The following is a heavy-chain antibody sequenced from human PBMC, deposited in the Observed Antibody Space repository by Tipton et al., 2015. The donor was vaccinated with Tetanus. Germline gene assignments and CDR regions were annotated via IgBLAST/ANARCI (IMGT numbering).Heavy chain of an antibody. Sequence: QLVQSGAEVKKPGASVKVSCKASGYTFTHYGVNWVRQAPGQGLEWMGWISPFNENVNYAEKFQSRLTMTTDRSTATVYMDLRSLRSGDTAVYYCARGRGLGPHEYFERWGQGTLVTVSS. CDR1: GYTFTHYG. CDR3: ARGRGLGPHEYFER. CDR2: ISPFNENV. V-gene: IGHV1-18*01. D-gene: IGHD3/OR15-3a*01. J-gene: IGHJ5*02.